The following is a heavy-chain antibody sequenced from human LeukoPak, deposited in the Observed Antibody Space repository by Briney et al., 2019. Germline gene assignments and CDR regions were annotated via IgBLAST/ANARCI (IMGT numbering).Heavy chain of an antibody. Sequence: PGGSVRLSCAASGFTFSSYAISWVRQAPGEGLEWVSAISGSGGSTYYADSVKGRFTISRDNSKNTLYLQMNSLRAEDTAVYYCARHRSEAACDYWGQGTLVTVSS. CDR1: GFTFSSYA. CDR2: ISGSGGST. J-gene: IGHJ4*02. V-gene: IGHV3-23*01. D-gene: IGHD3-10*01. CDR3: ARHRSEAACDY.